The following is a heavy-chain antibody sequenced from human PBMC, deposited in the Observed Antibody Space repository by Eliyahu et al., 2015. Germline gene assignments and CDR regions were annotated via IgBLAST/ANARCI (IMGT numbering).Heavy chain of an antibody. V-gene: IGHV4-34*01. J-gene: IGHJ4*02. CDR2: INHSGST. D-gene: IGHD6-19*01. CDR3: ARGKWLVPFDY. Sequence: QVQLQQWGAGLLKPSETLSLTCAVYGGSFSGYYWSWXRQPPGKGLEWIGEINHSGSTNYNPSLKSRVTISVDTSKNQFSLKLSSVTAADTAVYYCARGKWLVPFDYWGQGTLVTVSS. CDR1: GGSFSGYY.